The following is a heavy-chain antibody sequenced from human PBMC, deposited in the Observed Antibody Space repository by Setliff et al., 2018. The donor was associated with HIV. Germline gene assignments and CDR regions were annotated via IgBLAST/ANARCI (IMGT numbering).Heavy chain of an antibody. CDR3: AADAAAAYSGSYAY. CDR1: GYTFTTYD. CDR2: ISAYNGNT. D-gene: IGHD1-26*01. V-gene: IGHV1-18*01. J-gene: IGHJ4*02. Sequence: ASVKVSCKASGYTFTTYDITWVRQAPGQGLEWMGRISAYNGNTDHAQRLQGRVTITADTPTSTAYMELSSLRSEDTAVYYCAADAAAAYSGSYAYWGQGTLVTVSS.